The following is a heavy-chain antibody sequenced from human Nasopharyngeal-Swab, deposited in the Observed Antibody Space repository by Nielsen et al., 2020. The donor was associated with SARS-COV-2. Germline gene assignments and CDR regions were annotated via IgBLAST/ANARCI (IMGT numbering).Heavy chain of an antibody. D-gene: IGHD3-10*01. CDR1: GFTFSSYA. J-gene: IGHJ6*02. CDR3: AKDVRGSGSLGCMDV. Sequence: GESLQISCAASGFTFSSYAMSWVRQAPGKGLEWVSAISGSGGSTYYADSVKGRFTISRDNSKSTLYLQMNSLRAEDTAVYYCAKDVRGSGSLGCMDVWGQGTTVTVSS. V-gene: IGHV3-23*01. CDR2: ISGSGGST.